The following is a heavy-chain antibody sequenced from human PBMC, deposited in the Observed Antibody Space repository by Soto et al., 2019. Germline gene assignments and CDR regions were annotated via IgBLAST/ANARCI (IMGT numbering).Heavy chain of an antibody. J-gene: IGHJ5*02. V-gene: IGHV4-39*01. CDR1: GGSVSSNSYS. CDR2: IYSSENT. CDR3: ARSSYYYDSRGYFFFWFVP. Sequence: SETLSLTCTVSGGSVSSNSYSWGWIRQSPGKGLEWIGTIYSSENTYYNPSLLSRVTISVDTSKNEFSLRLSSVTAADTAVYFCARSSYYYDSRGYFFFWFVPWGQGILVSVSS. D-gene: IGHD3-22*01.